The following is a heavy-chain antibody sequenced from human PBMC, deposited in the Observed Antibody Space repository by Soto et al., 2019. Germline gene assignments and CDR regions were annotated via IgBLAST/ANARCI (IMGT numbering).Heavy chain of an antibody. D-gene: IGHD6-19*01. CDR2: ISYDGSNK. J-gene: IGHJ4*02. CDR1: GFTFSSYG. V-gene: IGHV3-30*18. Sequence: QVQLVESGGGVVQPGRSLRLSCAASGFTFSSYGMHWVRQAPGKGLEWVAVISYDGSNKYYADSVKGRFTISRDNSKNTLYLQMNSLRAEDTAVYYCAKNARVAVAGYFDYWGQATLVTVSS. CDR3: AKNARVAVAGYFDY.